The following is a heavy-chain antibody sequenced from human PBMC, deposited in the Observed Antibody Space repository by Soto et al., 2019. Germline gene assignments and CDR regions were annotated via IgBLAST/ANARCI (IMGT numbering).Heavy chain of an antibody. J-gene: IGHJ4*02. CDR3: TGERLGATTNRLFDY. V-gene: IGHV3-73*01. D-gene: IGHD1-26*01. CDR2: IRSKANSYAT. CDR1: GFTFSGSA. Sequence: HPGGSLRLSCAASGFTFSGSAMHWVRQASGKGLEWVGRIRSKANSYATAYAASVKGRFTISRDDSKNTAYLQMNSLKTEDTAVYYCTGERLGATTNRLFDYWGQGTLVTVSS.